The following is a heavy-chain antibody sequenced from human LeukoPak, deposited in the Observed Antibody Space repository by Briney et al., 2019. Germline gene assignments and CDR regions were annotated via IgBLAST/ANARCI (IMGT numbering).Heavy chain of an antibody. Sequence: SETLSLTCTVSGGSLSSYYWSWIRQPPGKGLEWIGYIYSSGSTNYNPSLKGRVTISEDTSKNQFSLKLSSVTAADTAVYYCASGTDYSNYYFNYWGQGTLVTVSS. CDR1: GGSLSSYY. CDR3: ASGTDYSNYYFNY. CDR2: IYSSGST. J-gene: IGHJ4*02. V-gene: IGHV4-59*01. D-gene: IGHD4-11*01.